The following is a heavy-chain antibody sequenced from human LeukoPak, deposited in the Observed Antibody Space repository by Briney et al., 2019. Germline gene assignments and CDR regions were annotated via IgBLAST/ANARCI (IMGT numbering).Heavy chain of an antibody. CDR2: IYYSGST. Sequence: KPSETLSLTCTVSGGSISSTAYYWGWIRQPPGKGLDWIGSIYYSGSTYYDPSLKSRVTISVDTSKNQFSLKLSSVTAADTAVYYCAWHLAGYSYHTFDYWGQGTLVTVSP. D-gene: IGHD3-10*01. J-gene: IGHJ4*02. CDR3: AWHLAGYSYHTFDY. CDR1: GGSISSTAYY. V-gene: IGHV4-39*01.